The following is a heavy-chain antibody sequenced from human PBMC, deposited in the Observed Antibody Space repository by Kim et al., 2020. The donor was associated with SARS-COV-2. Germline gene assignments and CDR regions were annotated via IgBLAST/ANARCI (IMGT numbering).Heavy chain of an antibody. CDR1: GDSITGYY. Sequence: SETLSLTCNVSGDSITGYYWTWIRQAPGKGLEWIGYVYFREDPNYNPSLGSRATISVDTSRSQVSLRLSSVTAADTAVYYCAKRARLGTGYYHDSWGPGILVSVSS. CDR3: AKRARLGTGYYHDS. V-gene: IGHV4-59*13. CDR2: VYFREDP. D-gene: IGHD3-3*01. J-gene: IGHJ4*02.